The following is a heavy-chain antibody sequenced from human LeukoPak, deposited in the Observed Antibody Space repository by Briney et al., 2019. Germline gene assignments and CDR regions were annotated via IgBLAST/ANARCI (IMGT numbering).Heavy chain of an antibody. CDR1: GGSISSYY. Sequence: SETLSLTCTVSGGSISSYYWSWIRQPPGKGLEWIGYIYYSGSTNYNPSLKSRVTISVDTSKNQFSPKLSSVTAADTAVYYCARELRIGYFGYWGQGTLVTVSS. CDR3: ARELRIGYFGY. CDR2: IYYSGST. J-gene: IGHJ4*02. V-gene: IGHV4-59*01. D-gene: IGHD3-16*01.